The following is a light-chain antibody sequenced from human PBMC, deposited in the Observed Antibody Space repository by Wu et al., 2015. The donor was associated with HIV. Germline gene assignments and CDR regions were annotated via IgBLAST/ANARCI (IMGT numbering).Light chain of an antibody. J-gene: IGKJ1*01. CDR2: GAS. Sequence: EKVMTQSPATLSVSPGERATLSCRASQSIGSNLAWYQQKPGQAPRLLIHGASTRATGIPARFSGSGSGTEFTLTISSMQSEDFAVYYCQQYNNWPPWTFGQGTKVEIK. V-gene: IGKV3-15*01. CDR1: QSIGSN. CDR3: QQYNNWPPWT.